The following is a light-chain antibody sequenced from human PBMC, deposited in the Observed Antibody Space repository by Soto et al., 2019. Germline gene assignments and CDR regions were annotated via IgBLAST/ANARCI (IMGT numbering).Light chain of an antibody. J-gene: IGKJ1*01. CDR2: DAS. CDR3: QQYNSYSQT. Sequence: DIQITQSPSSLSASVGDRVTITCQASQDISNYLNWYQQKLGKAPKLLIYDASNLETGVPSRFSGSGSGTEFTLTISSLQPDDFATYYCQQYNSYSQTFGQGTKVDIK. V-gene: IGKV1-33*01. CDR1: QDISNY.